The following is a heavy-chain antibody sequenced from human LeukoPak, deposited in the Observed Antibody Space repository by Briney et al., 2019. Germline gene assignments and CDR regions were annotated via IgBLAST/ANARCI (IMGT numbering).Heavy chain of an antibody. J-gene: IGHJ6*03. CDR3: ARHEADKLRFLEWPNIYYYYYYMDV. CDR1: GYSFTTYW. D-gene: IGHD3-3*01. CDR2: IYPGDSDT. V-gene: IGHV5-51*01. Sequence: GESLKISCKGSGYSFTTYWIGWVRQMPAKGLEWMGTIYPGDSDTRYSPSFQGQVTISADKAISTAYLQWSSLKASDTAMYYCARHEADKLRFLEWPNIYYYYYYMDVWGKGTTVTVSS.